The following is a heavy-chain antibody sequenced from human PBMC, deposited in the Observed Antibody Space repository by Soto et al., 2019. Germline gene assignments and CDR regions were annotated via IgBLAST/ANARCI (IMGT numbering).Heavy chain of an antibody. J-gene: IGHJ6*02. V-gene: IGHV1-69*13. Sequence: SVKVSCKASGGTFSSYAISWVRQAPGQGLDWMGGIIPIFGTANYAQKFQGRVTITADESTSTAYMELSSLRSEDTAVYYCARGGLEHIVPYYYYYGMDVWGQGTTVTVSS. CDR3: ARGGLEHIVPYYYYYGMDV. D-gene: IGHD1-1*01. CDR1: GGTFSSYA. CDR2: IIPIFGTA.